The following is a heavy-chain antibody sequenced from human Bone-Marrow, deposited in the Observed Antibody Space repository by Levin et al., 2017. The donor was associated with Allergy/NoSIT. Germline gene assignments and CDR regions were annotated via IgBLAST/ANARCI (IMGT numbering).Heavy chain of an antibody. CDR2: IYSDGTT. V-gene: IGHV3-53*01. Sequence: GGSLRLSCAASGFSVSSNYMSWVRQAPGKGLEWVSVIYSDGTTYYADSVKGRFTISRDNSKNTVYLQMNSLRADDTAVYYCARDLAWSGYYAHWGQGTQVTVSS. CDR1: GFSVSSNY. CDR3: ARDLAWSGYYAH. D-gene: IGHD3-3*01. J-gene: IGHJ4*02.